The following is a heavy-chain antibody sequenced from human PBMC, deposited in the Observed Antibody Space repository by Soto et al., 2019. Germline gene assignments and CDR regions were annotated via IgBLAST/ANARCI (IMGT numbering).Heavy chain of an antibody. Sequence: SCAASGFTFSSYAMHWVRQAPGKGLEWVAVISYDGSNKYYADSVKGRFTISRDNSKNTLYLQMNSLRAEDTAVNYCARDRLRYNWNDFPYYYYGMDVWGQGTTVTSP. CDR3: ARDRLRYNWNDFPYYYYGMDV. CDR1: GFTFSSYA. CDR2: ISYDGSNK. D-gene: IGHD1-1*01. V-gene: IGHV3-30-3*01. J-gene: IGHJ6*02.